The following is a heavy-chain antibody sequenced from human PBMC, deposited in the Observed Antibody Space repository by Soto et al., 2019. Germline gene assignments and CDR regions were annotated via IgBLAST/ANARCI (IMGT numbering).Heavy chain of an antibody. CDR1: GGSFSGYY. D-gene: IGHD4-17*01. V-gene: IGHV4-34*01. Sequence: PSETLSLTCAVYGGSFSGYYWSWIRQPPGKGLEWIGEINHSGSTNYNPSLKSRVTISVDTSKNQFSLKLSSVTAADTAVYYCARGREAVAALVTTVTSFDYWGQGTLVTVSS. CDR3: ARGREAVAALVTTVTSFDY. CDR2: INHSGST. J-gene: IGHJ4*02.